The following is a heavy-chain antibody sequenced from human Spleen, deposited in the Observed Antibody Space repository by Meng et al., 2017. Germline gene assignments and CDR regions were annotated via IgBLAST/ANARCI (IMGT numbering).Heavy chain of an antibody. D-gene: IGHD5-12*01. CDR2: ITSDGSNK. V-gene: IGHV3-33*01. CDR3: ARDGPHYDVDY. Sequence: VRRVGAGGGVVPPGSSLRVSCQTSGFTFYAYGMHWVRQAPGKGLEWVALITSDGSNKYYADSVKGRFTISRDNSKNTLYLQINSLRAEDTAVYFCARDGPHYDVDYWGQGTLVTVSS. J-gene: IGHJ4*02. CDR1: GFTFYAYG.